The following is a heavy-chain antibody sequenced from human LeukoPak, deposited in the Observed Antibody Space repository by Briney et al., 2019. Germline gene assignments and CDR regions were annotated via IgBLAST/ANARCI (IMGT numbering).Heavy chain of an antibody. CDR3: ARRNFASGLGAFDI. Sequence: PSETLSLTCTVSGGSISSGSYYWSWIRQPAGKGLEWIGRIYTSGSTNYNPSLQSRVTISVDTSKNQFSLRLSSVTAADTAVYYCARRNFASGLGAFDIWGQGTMVTVSS. V-gene: IGHV4-61*02. J-gene: IGHJ3*02. D-gene: IGHD3-10*01. CDR2: IYTSGST. CDR1: GGSISSGSYY.